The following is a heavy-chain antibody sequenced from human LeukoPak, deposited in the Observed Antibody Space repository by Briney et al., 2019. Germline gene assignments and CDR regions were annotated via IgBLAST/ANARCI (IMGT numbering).Heavy chain of an antibody. CDR3: ARACRGATCFDAFDI. CDR2: INSDGSST. CDR1: GFTFSSYW. V-gene: IGHV3-74*01. J-gene: IGHJ3*02. D-gene: IGHD1-26*01. Sequence: PGGSLRLSCAASGFTFSSYWMHWVRQAPGKGLVWVSRINSDGSSTSYADSVKGRFTISRDNAKNTLYLQMNSLRAEDTAVYYCARACRGATCFDAFDIWGQGTMVTVSS.